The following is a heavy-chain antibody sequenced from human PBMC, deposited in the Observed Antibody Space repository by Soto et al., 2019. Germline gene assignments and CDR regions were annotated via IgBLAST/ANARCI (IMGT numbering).Heavy chain of an antibody. V-gene: IGHV4-59*01. CDR2: MFHSGRT. D-gene: IGHD3-22*01. Sequence: PSETRSRTWTVSGDSISSYCWTWIRQPPGKALEWIGYMFHSGRTNYNPSLTSRVTMSADTSNNQFSLTLTSVTAADTAVYYCAKAVKYYDSTGYDAFAVWGQGIMVTVSS. CDR3: AKAVKYYDSTGYDAFAV. CDR1: GDSISSYC. J-gene: IGHJ3*01.